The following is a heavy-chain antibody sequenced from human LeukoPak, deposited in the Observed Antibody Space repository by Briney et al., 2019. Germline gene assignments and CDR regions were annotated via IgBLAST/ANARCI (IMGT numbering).Heavy chain of an antibody. D-gene: IGHD4/OR15-4a*01. CDR2: INWSGGST. CDR1: GFTFDDYG. CDR3: AKIGANVGF. J-gene: IGHJ4*02. Sequence: GGSLRLSCAASGFTFDDYGMTWVRQAPGKGLEWVSGINWSGGSTSYADSVKGRFTISRDNVKNSLYLQMNSLRAEDTAVYYCAKIGANVGFWGQGTLVTVSS. V-gene: IGHV3-20*04.